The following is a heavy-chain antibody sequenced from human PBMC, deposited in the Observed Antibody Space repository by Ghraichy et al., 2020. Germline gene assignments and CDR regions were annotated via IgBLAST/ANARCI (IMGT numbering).Heavy chain of an antibody. V-gene: IGHV3-30*04. Sequence: GGFLRLSCAASGFTFSSYAMHWVRQAPGKGLEWVAVISYDGSNKYYADSVKGRFTISRDNSKNTLYLQMNSLRAEDTAVYYCAREFGYYFDYWGQGTLVTVSS. D-gene: IGHD3-10*01. CDR2: ISYDGSNK. CDR1: GFTFSSYA. CDR3: AREFGYYFDY. J-gene: IGHJ4*02.